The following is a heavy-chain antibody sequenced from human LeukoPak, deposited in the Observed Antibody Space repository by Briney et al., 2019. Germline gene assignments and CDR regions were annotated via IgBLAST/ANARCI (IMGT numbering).Heavy chain of an antibody. CDR3: ARGNVLRFLEWLFSAFDI. CDR2: MNPNSGNT. D-gene: IGHD3-3*01. CDR1: GYTLTSYG. Sequence: ASVKVSCKASGYTLTSYGINWVRQATGQGLEWMGWMNPNSGNTGYAQKFQGRVTITRNTSISTAYMELSSLRSEDTAVYYCARGNVLRFLEWLFSAFDIWGQGTMVTVSS. J-gene: IGHJ3*02. V-gene: IGHV1-8*03.